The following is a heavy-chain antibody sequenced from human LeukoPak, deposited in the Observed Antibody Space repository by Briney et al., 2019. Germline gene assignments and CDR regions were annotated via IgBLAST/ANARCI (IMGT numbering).Heavy chain of an antibody. V-gene: IGHV3-48*02. J-gene: IGHJ4*02. D-gene: IGHD6-19*01. CDR3: ARGGAGGSWFDF. Sequence: GGSLRLSCAASGFSFSGYSINWVRQAPGKGLEWVSYIGSSGSPTHYADSVKGRFTISRDNAKTSLYLHMNSLRDEDTAVYYCARGGAGGSWFDFWGQGTLVTVSS. CDR2: IGSSGSPT. CDR1: GFSFSGYS.